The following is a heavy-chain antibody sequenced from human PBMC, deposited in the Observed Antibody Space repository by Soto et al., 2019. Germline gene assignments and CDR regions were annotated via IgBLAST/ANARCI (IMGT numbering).Heavy chain of an antibody. Sequence: GGSLRLSCAACGFTFSSYSMSWVRQAPGKGLEWVSAISGSGGSTYYADSVKGRFTISRDNSKNTLYLQMNSLRAEDTAVYYCGKESGVHDFWSGYYYYSYGIDVWGQGTTVTVSS. V-gene: IGHV3-23*01. CDR1: GFTFSSYS. CDR2: ISGSGGST. J-gene: IGHJ6*02. D-gene: IGHD3-3*01. CDR3: GKESGVHDFWSGYYYYSYGIDV.